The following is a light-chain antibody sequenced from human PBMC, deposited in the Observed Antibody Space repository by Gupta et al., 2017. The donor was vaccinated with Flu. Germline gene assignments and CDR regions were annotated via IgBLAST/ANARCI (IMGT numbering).Light chain of an antibody. CDR2: AAS. CDR3: QHYNSYPLT. Sequence: DIQMTQFPSSLSASVGDRVTITCRASQNIKNYLAWFQQKPGKVPKLLISAASSLQSGVPSKFSGSGSGTDFTLTISGLQPVDFATYYCQHYNSYPLTFGGGTKVEI. CDR1: QNIKNY. V-gene: IGKV1-16*02. J-gene: IGKJ4*01.